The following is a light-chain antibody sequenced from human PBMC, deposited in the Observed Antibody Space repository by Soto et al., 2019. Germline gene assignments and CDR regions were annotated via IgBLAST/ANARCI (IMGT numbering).Light chain of an antibody. CDR3: QQYNKRPQYT. CDR2: GAS. V-gene: IGKV3-15*01. J-gene: IGKJ2*01. CDR1: QSVSSN. Sequence: EIVMTQSPATLSVSPGERATLSCRASQSVSSNLAWYQHKPGQAPRLLIYGASTRATGIPAKFRGSGSGTEFTLTISSLQSEDFAVYYCQQYNKRPQYTFGQGTKLEIK.